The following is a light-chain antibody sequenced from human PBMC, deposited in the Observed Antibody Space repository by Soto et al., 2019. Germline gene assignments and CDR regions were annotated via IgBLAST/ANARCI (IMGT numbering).Light chain of an antibody. V-gene: IGKV3-15*01. CDR1: QSVSSN. CDR3: QQYNNWPLT. Sequence: EIVMTQSPATLSVSPGERATLSCRASQSVSSNLAWYQQKLGQAPRLLIYGASTRGTGIPARFSGSGSGTEFTLTISSQQSEDFAVYYCQQYNNWPLTFGGGTKVEIK. J-gene: IGKJ4*01. CDR2: GAS.